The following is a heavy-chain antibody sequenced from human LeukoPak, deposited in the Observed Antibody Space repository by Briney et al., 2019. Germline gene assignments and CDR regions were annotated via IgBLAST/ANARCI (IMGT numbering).Heavy chain of an antibody. V-gene: IGHV4-59*01. J-gene: IGHJ4*02. CDR2: IYYSGST. D-gene: IGHD3-22*01. CDR3: ARGDGYYDSSGYYYFDY. Sequence: SETLSLTCAVYGGSFSGYYWSWIRQPPGKGLEWIGYIYYSGSTNYNPSLKSRVTISVDTSKNQFSLKLSSVTAADTAVYYCARGDGYYDSSGYYYFDYWGQGTLVTVSS. CDR1: GGSFSGYY.